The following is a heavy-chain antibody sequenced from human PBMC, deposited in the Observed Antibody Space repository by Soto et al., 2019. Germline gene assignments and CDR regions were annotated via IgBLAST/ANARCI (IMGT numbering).Heavy chain of an antibody. D-gene: IGHD5-12*01. CDR2: TSYNENYK. CDR3: VRQGGSQWIWYFDS. Sequence: QVQLVGSGGGVVQPGRSLRLSCAASGFTFSGYAMHWVRQAPGKGLEWVAATSYNENYKYYADSVKGRFTISRDNSKNTLFLQMNFLRCEDTALYYCVRQGGSQWIWYFDSWGQGSLVTVSS. CDR1: GFTFSGYA. V-gene: IGHV3-30*04. J-gene: IGHJ4*02.